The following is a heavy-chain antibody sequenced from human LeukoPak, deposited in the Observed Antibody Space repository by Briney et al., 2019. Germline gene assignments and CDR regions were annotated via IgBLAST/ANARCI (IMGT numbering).Heavy chain of an antibody. CDR3: ARDLIAARPGWFDP. V-gene: IGHV1-18*01. J-gene: IGHJ5*02. CDR2: ISAYNGNT. CDR1: GYTFTTYG. Sequence: ASVKVSCKASGYTFTTYGINRVRQAPGQGLEWMGWISAYNGNTNYAQNLQGRVTLTTDTSASTAYMELRSLRSDDTAVYYCARDLIAARPGWFDPWGQGTLVIVSS. D-gene: IGHD6-6*01.